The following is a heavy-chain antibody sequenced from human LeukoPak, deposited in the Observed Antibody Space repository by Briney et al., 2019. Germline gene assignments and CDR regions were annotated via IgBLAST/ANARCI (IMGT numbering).Heavy chain of an antibody. CDR3: ARGRGVVGATTKGYAFDI. CDR1: GFTFSDYY. J-gene: IGHJ3*02. CDR2: ISSSGSTI. Sequence: GGSLRLSCAASGFTFSDYYMSWIRQAPGKGLEWVSYISSSGSTIYYADSVKGRFTISRDNAKNSLYLQMNSLRAKDTAVYYCARGRGVVGATTKGYAFDIWGQGTMVTVSS. D-gene: IGHD1-26*01. V-gene: IGHV3-11*01.